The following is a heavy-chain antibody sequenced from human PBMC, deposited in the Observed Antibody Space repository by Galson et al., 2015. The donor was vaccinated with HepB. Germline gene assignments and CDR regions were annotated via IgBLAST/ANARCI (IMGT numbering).Heavy chain of an antibody. D-gene: IGHD5-12*01. CDR3: ARSGVISGYESYWYFDL. CDR1: GFTFSNYW. Sequence: SLRLSCAASGFTFSNYWMHWVRQAPGKGLVWVSRINSVGSSANSADSVNGRFTISRDNAKNTLYLQMKRLRAEDTAVYYCARSGVISGYESYWYFDLWGRGTLVTVSS. J-gene: IGHJ2*01. V-gene: IGHV3-74*01. CDR2: INSVGSSA.